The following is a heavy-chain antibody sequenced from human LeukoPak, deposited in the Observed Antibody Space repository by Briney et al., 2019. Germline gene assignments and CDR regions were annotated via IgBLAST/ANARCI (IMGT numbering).Heavy chain of an antibody. CDR3: ARSGNRIAAAGTDYFDY. CDR1: GGTFSSYA. D-gene: IGHD6-13*01. Sequence: SVKVSCKASGGTFSSYAISWVRQAPGQGLEWMGGIIPIFGTVNYAQKFQGRVTITADESTSTAYMELSSLRSEDTAVYYCARSGNRIAAAGTDYFDYWGQGTLVTVSS. J-gene: IGHJ4*02. V-gene: IGHV1-69*13. CDR2: IIPIFGTV.